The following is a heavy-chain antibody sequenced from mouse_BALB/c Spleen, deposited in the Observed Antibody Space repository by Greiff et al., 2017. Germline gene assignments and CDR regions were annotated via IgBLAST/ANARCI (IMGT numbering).Heavy chain of an antibody. Sequence: QVQLQQSAAELARPGASVKMSCKASGYTFTSYTMHWVKQRPGQGLEWIGYINPSSGYTEYNQKFKDKTTLTADKSSSTAYMQLSSLTSEDSAVYYCAIIYYDYDEFAYWGQGTLVTVSA. CDR3: AIIYYDYDEFAY. J-gene: IGHJ3*01. CDR1: GYTFTSYT. D-gene: IGHD2-4*01. V-gene: IGHV1-4*02. CDR2: INPSSGYT.